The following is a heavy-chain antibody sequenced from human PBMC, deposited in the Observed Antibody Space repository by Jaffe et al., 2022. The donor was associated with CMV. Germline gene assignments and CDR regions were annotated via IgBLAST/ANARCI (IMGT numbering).Heavy chain of an antibody. V-gene: IGHV3-9*01. D-gene: IGHD3-10*01. CDR2: ISWNSGSI. CDR1: GFTFDDYA. Sequence: EVQLVESGGGLVQPGRSLRLSCAASGFTFDDYAMHWVRQAPGKGLEWVSGISWNSGSIGYADSVKGRFTISRDNAKNSLYLQMNSLRAEDTALYYCAKDRGGGSGGFGAFDIWGQGTMVTVSS. CDR3: AKDRGGGSGGFGAFDI. J-gene: IGHJ3*02.